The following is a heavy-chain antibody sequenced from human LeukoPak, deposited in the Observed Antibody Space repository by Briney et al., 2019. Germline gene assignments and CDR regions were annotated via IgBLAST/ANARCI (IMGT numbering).Heavy chain of an antibody. CDR1: GYTFTSYD. D-gene: IGHD3-22*01. J-gene: IGHJ4*02. CDR2: MNPNSGNT. CDR3: ARGRRISSGYLPFDY. Sequence: ASVKVSCKASGYTFTSYDINLVRQATGQGLEWMGWMNPNSGNTGYAQKFQGRVTMTRNTSISTAYMELSSLRSEDTAVYYCARGRRISSGYLPFDYWGQGTLVTVSS. V-gene: IGHV1-8*01.